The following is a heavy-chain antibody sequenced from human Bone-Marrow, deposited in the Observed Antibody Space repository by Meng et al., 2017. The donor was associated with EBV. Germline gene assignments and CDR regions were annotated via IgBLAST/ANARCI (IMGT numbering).Heavy chain of an antibody. V-gene: IGHV3-74*01. CDR3: SRDLAGSDDD. CDR2: TNEDGRTT. CDR1: GFTFIHYW. Sequence: VQLVESGGALVEPGASLRLSCVASGFTFIHYWMHWVRQAPGKGLVWVSRTNEDGRTTDYADSVKGRFTISRDNTKNILYLQMDSLRADDTALYFCSRDLAGSDDDWGQGTLVTVSS. D-gene: IGHD6-25*01. J-gene: IGHJ4*02.